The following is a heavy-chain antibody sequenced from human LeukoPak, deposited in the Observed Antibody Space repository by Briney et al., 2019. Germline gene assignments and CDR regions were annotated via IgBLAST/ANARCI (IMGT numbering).Heavy chain of an antibody. CDR2: ISSSSSST. Sequence: GGSLRLSCAASGFTFSSYSMNWVRQAPRKGLEWVSYISSSSSSTYYADSAKGRFTISRDNAKNSLYLQMNSLRAEDTAVYYCARLYSALPGFDYWGQGTLVTVSS. D-gene: IGHD6-13*01. CDR1: GFTFSSYS. J-gene: IGHJ4*02. CDR3: ARLYSALPGFDY. V-gene: IGHV3-48*01.